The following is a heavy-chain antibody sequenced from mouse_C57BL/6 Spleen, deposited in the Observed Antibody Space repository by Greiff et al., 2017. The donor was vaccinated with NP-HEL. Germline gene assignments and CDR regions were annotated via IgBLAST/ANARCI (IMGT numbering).Heavy chain of an antibody. CDR1: GFTFSDYG. J-gene: IGHJ3*01. V-gene: IGHV5-17*01. Sequence: EVKLMESGGGLVKPGGSLKLSCAASGFTFSDYGMHWVRQAPEKGLEWVAYISSGSSTIYYADTVKGRFTISRDNAKNTLFLQMTSLRSEDTAMYYCARHWFAYWGQGTLVTVSA. CDR3: ARHWFAY. CDR2: ISSGSSTI.